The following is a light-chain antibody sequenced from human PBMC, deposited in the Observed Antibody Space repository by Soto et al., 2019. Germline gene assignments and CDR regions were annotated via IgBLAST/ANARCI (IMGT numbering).Light chain of an antibody. V-gene: IGKV3-20*01. CDR2: GAS. J-gene: IGKJ1*01. CDR1: LIFSSSY. Sequence: EIVVRQAPGTLALAPGEGNTLSCRAILIFSSSYLAWYQQKPGQAPRLLIYGASSRATGIPDRFSGSGSGTDFTLTISRLVPEDFAVYYCQQYGSSPPTFGPGPKVDIK. CDR3: QQYGSSPPT.